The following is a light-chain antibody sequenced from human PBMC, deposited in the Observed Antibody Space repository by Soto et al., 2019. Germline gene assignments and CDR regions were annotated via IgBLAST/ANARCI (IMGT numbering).Light chain of an antibody. V-gene: IGKV3-15*01. CDR1: QSVSSN. CDR2: GAS. CDR3: QQYNNFWT. J-gene: IGKJ1*01. Sequence: EIVMPQSPVILSVSQGETAPLSCRASQSVSSNLAWYQQKPGQAPRLLIYGASTRATDIPARFSGSGSGTEFTLTISSLQSEDFAVYYCQQYNNFWTFGQGTKVEIK.